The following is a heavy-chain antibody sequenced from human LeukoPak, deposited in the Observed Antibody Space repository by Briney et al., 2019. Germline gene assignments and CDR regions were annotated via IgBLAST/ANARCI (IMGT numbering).Heavy chain of an antibody. CDR1: GDSVSSRSYY. J-gene: IGHJ4*02. CDR2: IYYSKTTYT. D-gene: IGHD3-10*01. V-gene: IGHV4-39*01. CDR3: ARVGSGTYGGRLFDF. Sequence: SETLSLTCTVSGDSVSSRSYYWGWIRQPPGKGLKWIGSIYYSKTTYTYYNPSLKSRVTISVDTSKNRFSLKLSSVTAADTAVYYCARVGSGTYGGRLFDFWGQGTLVTVSS.